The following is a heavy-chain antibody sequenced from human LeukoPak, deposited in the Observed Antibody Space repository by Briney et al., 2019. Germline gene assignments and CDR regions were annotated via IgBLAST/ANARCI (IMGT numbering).Heavy chain of an antibody. CDR1: GYTFTSYY. V-gene: IGHV1-69*05. D-gene: IGHD6-13*01. J-gene: IGHJ6*03. CDR3: ARDGPYSSSWSYYYYYYMDV. Sequence: SVKVSCKASGYTFTSYYMHWVRQAPGQGLEWMGRIIPIFGTANYAQKFQGRVTITTDESTSTAYMELSSLRSEDTAVYYCARDGPYSSSWSYYYYYYMDVWGKGTTVTVSS. CDR2: IIPIFGTA.